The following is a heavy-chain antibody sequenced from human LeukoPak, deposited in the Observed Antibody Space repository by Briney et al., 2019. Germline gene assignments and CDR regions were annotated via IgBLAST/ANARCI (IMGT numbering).Heavy chain of an antibody. CDR3: VRDHRPLDYGGYLY. V-gene: IGHV1-69*13. Sequence: ASVNVSCKASGYRFSNYGISWVRQAPGQGLEWMGGIIPIFGTANYAQKFQGRVTITADESTSTAYMELSSLRSEDTAVYYCVRDHRPLDYGGYLYWGQGTLVTVSS. CDR2: IIPIFGTA. J-gene: IGHJ4*02. CDR1: GYRFSNYG. D-gene: IGHD4/OR15-4a*01.